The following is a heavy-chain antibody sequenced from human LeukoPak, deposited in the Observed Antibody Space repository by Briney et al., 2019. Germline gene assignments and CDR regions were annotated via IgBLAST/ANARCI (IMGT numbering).Heavy chain of an antibody. J-gene: IGHJ4*02. CDR2: IIPILGIA. CDR3: AISVDTAMVDDY. CDR1: GGTFSSYA. V-gene: IGHV1-69*04. Sequence: SVKVSCKASGGTFSSYAISWVRQAPRQGLEWMGRIIPILGIANYAQKFQGRVTIIADKSTSTAYMELSSLRSEDTAVYYCAISVDTAMVDDYWGQGTLVTVSS. D-gene: IGHD5-18*01.